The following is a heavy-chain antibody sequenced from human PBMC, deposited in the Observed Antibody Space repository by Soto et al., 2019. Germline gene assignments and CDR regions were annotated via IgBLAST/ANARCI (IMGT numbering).Heavy chain of an antibody. J-gene: IGHJ1*01. Sequence: NLSLTYTVSGDPMNIGGYYWTWIRQFPGKGLEWIGYIYHTGPTYYNPSLKSRVSMSVDMSKNQFSLTLTSVTAADTAIYYCVREVSSPDKLTAFWGPGTLVIVSS. CDR1: GDPMNIGGYY. CDR2: IYHTGPT. CDR3: VREVSSPDKLTAF. V-gene: IGHV4-31*03. D-gene: IGHD2-2*01.